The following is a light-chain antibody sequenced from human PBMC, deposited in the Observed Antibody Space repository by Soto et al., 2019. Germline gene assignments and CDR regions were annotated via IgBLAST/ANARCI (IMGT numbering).Light chain of an antibody. J-gene: IGLJ1*01. CDR3: SPYSSSTSRHV. V-gene: IGLV2-14*01. CDR2: EVS. Sequence: QSALTQPASVSGSPGQSITISCTGTSSDVGNYDYVSWYQQYPGKAPKLIIYEVSNRPSGVSTRFSGSKSGNTASLTISGLQAEDEADYHCSPYSSSTSRHVFGTGTKLTVL. CDR1: SSDVGNYDY.